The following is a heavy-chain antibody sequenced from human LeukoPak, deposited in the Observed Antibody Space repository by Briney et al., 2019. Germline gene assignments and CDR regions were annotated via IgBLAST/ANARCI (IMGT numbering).Heavy chain of an antibody. V-gene: IGHV3-7*01. CDR1: AFTFSNYW. D-gene: IGHD4-23*01. J-gene: IGHJ4*02. CDR2: IKEDGSEI. Sequence: GGSLRLSCAASAFTFSNYWMSWVRQAPGKGLEWVANIKEDGSEINYVDSVKGRFTISRDNAKNSLYLQMNSLRVDDTAVYYCARDRGYSPFDYWGQGTLVTVSS. CDR3: ARDRGYSPFDY.